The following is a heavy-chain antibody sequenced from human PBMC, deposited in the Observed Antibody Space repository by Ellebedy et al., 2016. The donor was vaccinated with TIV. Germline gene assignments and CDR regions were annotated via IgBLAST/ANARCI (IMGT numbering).Heavy chain of an antibody. J-gene: IGHJ4*02. CDR2: ISAYSGNT. D-gene: IGHD4-23*01. V-gene: IGHV1-18*01. CDR1: GYTFSNYG. Sequence: AASVKVSCKASGYTFSNYGISWVRQAPGQGLDWMGWISAYSGNTNYAQKFQGRVTMTIDTSTSTGYMELRSLRSDDTAVYYCARGFRYGSGRWPLDHWGQGTLVTVSS. CDR3: ARGFRYGSGRWPLDH.